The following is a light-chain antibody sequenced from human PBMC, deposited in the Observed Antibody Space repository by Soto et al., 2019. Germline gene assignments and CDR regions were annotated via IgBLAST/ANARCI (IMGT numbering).Light chain of an antibody. Sequence: PGERATLSCRASQRVSSSYLAWYQQKPGQAPRLLIYGASSRATGIPDRFSGSGSGTYFTLTISRLEPEDFAVYYCQQYGSSPRGTFGQGTKVEIK. CDR2: GAS. J-gene: IGKJ1*01. CDR3: QQYGSSPRGT. CDR1: QRVSSSY. V-gene: IGKV3-20*01.